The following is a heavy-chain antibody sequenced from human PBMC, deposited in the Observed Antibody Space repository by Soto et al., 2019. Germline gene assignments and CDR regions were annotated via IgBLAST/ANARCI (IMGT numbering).Heavy chain of an antibody. CDR1: GGTFSSYA. CDR2: IIPIFGTA. J-gene: IGHJ4*02. V-gene: IGHV1-69*13. D-gene: IGHD3-22*01. CDR3: ARNKEEGWLFDY. Sequence: GASVKVSCKASGGTFSSYAISWVRQAPGQGLEWMGGIIPIFGTANYAQKFQGRVTITADESTSTAYMELSSLRSEDTAVYYCARNKEEGWLFDYWGQGTLVTVSS.